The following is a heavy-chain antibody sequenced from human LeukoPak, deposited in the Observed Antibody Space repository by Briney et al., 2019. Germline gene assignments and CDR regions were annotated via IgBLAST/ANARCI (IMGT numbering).Heavy chain of an antibody. J-gene: IGHJ4*02. CDR3: ARYYGGNSACDY. CDR1: GFTFSSYE. CDR2: ISSSGSTI. V-gene: IGHV3-48*03. D-gene: IGHD4-23*01. Sequence: GGSLRLSCAASGFTFSSYEINWVRQAPGKGLEWVSYISSSGSTIYYADSVKGRFTISRDNAKNSLYLQMNSLRAEDTAVYYCARYYGGNSACDYWGQGTLVTVSS.